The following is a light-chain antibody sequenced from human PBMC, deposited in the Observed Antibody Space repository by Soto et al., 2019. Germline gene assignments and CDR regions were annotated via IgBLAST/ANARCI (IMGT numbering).Light chain of an antibody. V-gene: IGLV2-11*01. CDR2: DVS. CDR1: SSDVGTYNY. CDR3: CSYAGSPSYV. Sequence: QSALTQPRSVSGSPGQSVTISCTGTSSDVGTYNYVSWYQQHPGKAPKVMIYDVSERPSGVPDRFSGSKSGNTSSLTISGLQAEDDADYYCCSYAGSPSYVFGTGTKVTVL. J-gene: IGLJ1*01.